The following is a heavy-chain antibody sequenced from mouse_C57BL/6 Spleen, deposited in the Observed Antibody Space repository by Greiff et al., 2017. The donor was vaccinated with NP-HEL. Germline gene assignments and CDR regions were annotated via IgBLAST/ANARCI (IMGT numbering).Heavy chain of an antibody. D-gene: IGHD1-1*01. V-gene: IGHV1-82*01. Sequence: QVQLKQSGPELVKPGASVKISCKASGYAFSSSWMNWVKQRPGKGLEWIGRIYPGDGDTNYNGKFKGKATLTADKSSSTAYMHLSSLTSEDSAVYFCARGKWTTVVEGNAMDYWGQGTSVTVSS. CDR3: ARGKWTTVVEGNAMDY. J-gene: IGHJ4*01. CDR1: GYAFSSSW. CDR2: IYPGDGDT.